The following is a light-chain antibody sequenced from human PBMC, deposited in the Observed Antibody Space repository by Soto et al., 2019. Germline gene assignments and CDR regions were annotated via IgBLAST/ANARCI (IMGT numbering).Light chain of an antibody. CDR3: SSYAGSNNFV. J-gene: IGLJ1*01. CDR2: EAS. Sequence: LTQPPSASGSPGQSVTISCTGTSSDIGVYIYVSWYQQHPGKAPKLMISEASRRPSGVPERFSGSKSGNTASLTVSGLQADDEAHYYCSSYAGSNNFVFGTGPKVPVL. V-gene: IGLV2-8*01. CDR1: SSDIGVYIY.